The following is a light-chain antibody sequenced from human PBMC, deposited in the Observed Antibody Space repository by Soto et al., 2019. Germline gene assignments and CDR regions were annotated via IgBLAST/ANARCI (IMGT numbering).Light chain of an antibody. CDR3: SPYTTRRTRYV. CDR2: DVS. V-gene: IGLV2-14*01. Sequence: QSALTQPASVSGSPGQSITISCTGTRSDVGAYNYVSWFQQHPGKAPKLMIYDVSDRPSGVSNRFSGSKSVNTASLTISGFRAVDESDYYCSPYTTRRTRYVFGTGTKVPVL. CDR1: RSDVGAYNY. J-gene: IGLJ1*01.